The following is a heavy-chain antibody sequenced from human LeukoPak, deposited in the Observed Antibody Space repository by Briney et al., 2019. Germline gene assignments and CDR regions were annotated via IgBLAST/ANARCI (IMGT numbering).Heavy chain of an antibody. V-gene: IGHV4-61*01. CDR2: IYNSGST. D-gene: IGHD6-13*01. CDR1: GGSVSTGNYH. CDR3: ARDVLSASSWVRNFDP. Sequence: PSETLSLTCTVSGGSVSTGNYHWSWIRQPPGKALEWIGNIYNSGSTNYNPSLKTRVTISSDTSENQLSLKLSSVTAADTAVYYCARDVLSASSWVRNFDPWGQGTLVTVSS. J-gene: IGHJ5*02.